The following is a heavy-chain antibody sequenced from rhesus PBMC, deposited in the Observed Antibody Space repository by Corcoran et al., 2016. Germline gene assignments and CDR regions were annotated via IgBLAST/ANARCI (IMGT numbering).Heavy chain of an antibody. CDR1: GYSFNNYW. J-gene: IGHJ4*01. Sequence: EVQLVQSGAAVKRPGESLKISCKTSGYSFNNYWISWVLHVSGNGLGGRGAIDPSNSEARYSPSYQGQVTISADKSITTAYLQWSSLKASDTATYYCARGRTLGFDYWGQGVLVTVSS. CDR2: IDPSNSEA. CDR3: ARGRTLGFDY. V-gene: IGHV5-20*02. D-gene: IGHD2-39*01.